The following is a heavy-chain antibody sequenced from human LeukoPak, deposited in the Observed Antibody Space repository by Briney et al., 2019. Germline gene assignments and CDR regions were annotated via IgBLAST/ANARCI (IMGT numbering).Heavy chain of an antibody. Sequence: SETLSLTCTVSGGSISSYYWSWIRQPPGKGLEWIGYIYYSGSTNYNPSLKSRVTISVDTSKNQFSLKLSSATAADTAVYYCASRSASAPEGFDVWGQGTMVTVSS. D-gene: IGHD6-19*01. V-gene: IGHV4-59*12. CDR3: ASRSASAPEGFDV. CDR2: IYYSGST. CDR1: GGSISSYY. J-gene: IGHJ3*01.